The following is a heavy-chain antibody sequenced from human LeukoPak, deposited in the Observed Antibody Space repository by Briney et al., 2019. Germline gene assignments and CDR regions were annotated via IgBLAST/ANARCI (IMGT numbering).Heavy chain of an antibody. CDR2: IKQDGSEK. D-gene: IGHD5-18*01. J-gene: IGHJ4*02. Sequence: GGSLRLSCAASGFTFSSYWMSWVRQAPGKGLEWVANIKQDGSEKYVDSVKGRFTISRDNAKNSLYLQMNSLRAEDTAVYSCARDKTRGLGYSYSKSGNYFDYWGQGTLVTVSS. CDR1: GFTFSSYW. V-gene: IGHV3-7*01. CDR3: ARDKTRGLGYSYSKSGNYFDY.